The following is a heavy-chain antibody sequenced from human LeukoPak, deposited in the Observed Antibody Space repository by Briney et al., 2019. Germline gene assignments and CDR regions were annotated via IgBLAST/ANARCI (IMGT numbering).Heavy chain of an antibody. CDR2: IIPIFGTA. Sequence: GASVKVSCKASGYTFTSYGISWVRQAPGQGLEWMGGIIPIFGTANYAQKFQGRVTITADESTSTAYMELSSLRSEDTAVYYCATNPQDSYYFDYWGQGTLVTVSS. V-gene: IGHV1-69*13. J-gene: IGHJ4*02. D-gene: IGHD2-15*01. CDR1: GYTFTSYG. CDR3: ATNPQDSYYFDY.